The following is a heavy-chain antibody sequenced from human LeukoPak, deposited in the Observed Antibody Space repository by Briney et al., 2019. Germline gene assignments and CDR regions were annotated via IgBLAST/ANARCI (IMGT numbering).Heavy chain of an antibody. CDR2: IRYDGSNK. CDR1: ASTFSSYG. D-gene: IGHD5-24*01. CDR3: AKERKDGYNSWYFDY. V-gene: IGHV3-30*02. Sequence: GGSLRLSCAASASTFSSYGMHWVRQAPGKGLEWVAFIRYDGSNKYYSDSVKGRFTISRDNSKNTLYLQMNSLRAEDTAVYYCAKERKDGYNSWYFDYWGQGTLVTVSS. J-gene: IGHJ4*02.